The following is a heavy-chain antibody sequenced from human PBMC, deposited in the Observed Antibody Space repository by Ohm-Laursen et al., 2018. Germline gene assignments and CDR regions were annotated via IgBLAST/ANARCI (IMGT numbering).Heavy chain of an antibody. J-gene: IGHJ4*02. CDR2: IKQDGSEK. CDR3: ARDLYYYDSSGYYQDYYFDY. Sequence: SLRLSCAASEVTFSSYWMSWVRQAPGKGLEWVANIKQDGSEKYYVDSVKGRFTISRDNAKNSLYLQMNSLRAEDTAVYYCARDLYYYDSSGYYQDYYFDYWGQGTLVTVSS. CDR1: EVTFSSYW. D-gene: IGHD3-22*01. V-gene: IGHV3-7*01.